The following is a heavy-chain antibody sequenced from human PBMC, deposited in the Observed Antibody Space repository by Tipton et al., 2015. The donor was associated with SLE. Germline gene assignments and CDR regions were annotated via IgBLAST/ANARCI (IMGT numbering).Heavy chain of an antibody. CDR1: GGSFSGYY. D-gene: IGHD3-22*01. CDR3: ARISKWLLPHLDY. J-gene: IGHJ4*02. V-gene: IGHV4-34*01. Sequence: TLSLTCAVYGGSFSGYYWSWIRQPPGKGLEWIGEINHSGSTNYNPSLKSRVTISVDTSKNQFSLKLSSVTAADTAVYYCARISKWLLPHLDYWGQGTLVTVSS. CDR2: INHSGST.